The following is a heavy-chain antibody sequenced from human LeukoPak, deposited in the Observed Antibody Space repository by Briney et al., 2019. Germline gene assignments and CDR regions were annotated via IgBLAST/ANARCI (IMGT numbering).Heavy chain of an antibody. V-gene: IGHV3-66*02. CDR3: ARDKRLSDAFGI. D-gene: IGHD4/OR15-4a*01. J-gene: IGHJ3*02. CDR2: ICSGGST. Sequence: GGSLRLSCAASGFTVSSNYMSWVRQAPGKGLEWVSVICSGGSTYYADSVKGRFTISRDNSKNTLYLQMNSLRAEDTAVYYCARDKRLSDAFGIWGQGTMVTVSS. CDR1: GFTVSSNY.